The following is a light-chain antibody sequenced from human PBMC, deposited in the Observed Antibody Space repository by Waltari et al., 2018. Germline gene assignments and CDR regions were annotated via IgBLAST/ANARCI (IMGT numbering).Light chain of an antibody. CDR3: QQYSNAPYT. CDR1: QSVAIGF. V-gene: IGKV3-20*01. J-gene: IGKJ2*01. Sequence: DNVLTPSPGTLALCPAERPSCHCRTSQSVAIGFLAWYQQKPDQAPRLLIFVASNGAIVVPDRFAGRGSGADCTLTISRVEPEDFALYFCQQYSNAPYTFGQGTKLEI. CDR2: VAS.